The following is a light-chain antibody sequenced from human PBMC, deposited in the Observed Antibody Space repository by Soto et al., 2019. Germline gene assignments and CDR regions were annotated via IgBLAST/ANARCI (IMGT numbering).Light chain of an antibody. CDR2: KVS. CDR3: MQATQYRPYT. Sequence: DIVLTQTPLSSPVTLGQPASISCRSSQSLVHSDGNTYLSWFHQRPGQPPRLLIDKVSNRFSGVPDRVRGSGAGTDFTLKISRVEAEDVGIYFCMQATQYRPYTFGQGTKLEIK. J-gene: IGKJ2*01. V-gene: IGKV2-24*01. CDR1: QSLVHSDGNTY.